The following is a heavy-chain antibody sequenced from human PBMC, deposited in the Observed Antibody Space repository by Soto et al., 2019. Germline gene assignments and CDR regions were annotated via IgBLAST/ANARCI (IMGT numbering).Heavy chain of an antibody. V-gene: IGHV1-8*01. J-gene: IGHJ6*02. CDR3: ARAPFKGGNYYYYGMDV. Sequence: GASVKVSCKASGYTFTSYDINWVRQATGQGLEWMGWMNPNSGNTGYAQKFQGRVTMTRNTSISTAYMELSSLRSEDTAVYYCARAPFKGGNYYYYGMDVWAKGPRSPSP. CDR2: MNPNSGNT. D-gene: IGHD3-16*01. CDR1: GYTFTSYD.